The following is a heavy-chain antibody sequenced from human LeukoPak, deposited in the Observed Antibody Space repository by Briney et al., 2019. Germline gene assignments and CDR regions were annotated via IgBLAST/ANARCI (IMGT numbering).Heavy chain of an antibody. CDR3: AKEYGYDYNYFYSMDG. CDR2: ISYDGSDK. D-gene: IGHD5-18*01. Sequence: PGGSLRLSCAASGFTFSSYAMYWVRQAPGKGLEWVAVISYDGSDKFYADSVKGRFTISRDSSKNTLYLQMNSLRPEDTAVYFCAKEYGYDYNYFYSMDGWGKGTTVTISS. V-gene: IGHV3-30*04. CDR1: GFTFSSYA. J-gene: IGHJ6*03.